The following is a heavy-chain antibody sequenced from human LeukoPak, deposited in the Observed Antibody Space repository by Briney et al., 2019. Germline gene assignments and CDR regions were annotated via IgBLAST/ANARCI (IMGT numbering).Heavy chain of an antibody. CDR1: GGSISSYY. J-gene: IGHJ4*02. CDR3: ARGGITMVRAPHFDY. CDR2: IYYSGST. V-gene: IGHV4-59*12. Sequence: SETLSLTCTVSGGSISSYYWSWIRQPPGKGLEWIGYIYYSGSTNYNPSLKSRVTISVDTSKNQFSLKLSSVTAADTAVYYCARGGITMVRAPHFDYWGQGTLVTVSS. D-gene: IGHD3-10*01.